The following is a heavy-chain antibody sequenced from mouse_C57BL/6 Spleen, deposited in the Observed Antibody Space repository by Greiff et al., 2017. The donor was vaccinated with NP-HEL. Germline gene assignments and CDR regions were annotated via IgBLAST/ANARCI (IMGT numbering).Heavy chain of an antibody. Sequence: QVQLQQPGAELVRPGSSVKLSCKASGYTFTSYWMQWVKQRPIQGLEWIGNIDPSDSETHYNQKFKDKATLTVDKSSSTAYMQLSSLTSEDSAVYYCARLYYYGSSPWYFDYWGQGTTLTVSS. D-gene: IGHD1-1*01. CDR3: ARLYYYGSSPWYFDY. CDR2: IDPSDSET. CDR1: GYTFTSYW. J-gene: IGHJ2*01. V-gene: IGHV1-52*01.